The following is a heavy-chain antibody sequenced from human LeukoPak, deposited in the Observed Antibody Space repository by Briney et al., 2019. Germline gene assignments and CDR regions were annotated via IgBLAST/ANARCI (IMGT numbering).Heavy chain of an antibody. CDR3: AKELRSHTGWPFVY. J-gene: IGHJ4*02. D-gene: IGHD6-19*01. CDR1: GFTFRYYT. CDR2: IDGLGYST. Sequence: PGGSLRLSCAASGFTFRYYTMSWVRQAPGGGLEWVSAIDGLGYSTYYVDSVNGRFTISRDNSQNTLYLEMNSLTAEDTAVYYCAKELRSHTGWPFVYWGQGALVTVSS. V-gene: IGHV3-23*01.